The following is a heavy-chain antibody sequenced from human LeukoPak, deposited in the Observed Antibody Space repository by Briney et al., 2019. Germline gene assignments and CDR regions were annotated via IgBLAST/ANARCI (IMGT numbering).Heavy chain of an antibody. CDR1: GGSISSYY. Sequence: PSETLSLTCTVSGGSISSYYWSWIRQPPGKGLEWIGYIYYSGSTNYNPSLKSRVTISVDTSKNQFSLKLSSVTAADTAVYYCARHTVEQQLKGRGPRGYFDYWGQGTLVTVSS. CDR3: ARHTVEQQLKGRGPRGYFDY. D-gene: IGHD6-13*01. V-gene: IGHV4-59*08. CDR2: IYYSGST. J-gene: IGHJ4*02.